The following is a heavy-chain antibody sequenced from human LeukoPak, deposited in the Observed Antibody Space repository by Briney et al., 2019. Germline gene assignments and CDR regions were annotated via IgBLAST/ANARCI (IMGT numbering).Heavy chain of an antibody. D-gene: IGHD3-10*01. CDR1: GGSISSYY. Sequence: SETLSLTCTVSGGSISSYYWSWIRQPPGKGLEWIGYIYYSGSTNYNPSLKSRVTISVDTSKNQFSLKLSSVTAAGTAVYYCARVVGGSTYYFDYWGQGTLVTVSS. CDR2: IYYSGST. CDR3: ARVVGGSTYYFDY. V-gene: IGHV4-59*01. J-gene: IGHJ4*02.